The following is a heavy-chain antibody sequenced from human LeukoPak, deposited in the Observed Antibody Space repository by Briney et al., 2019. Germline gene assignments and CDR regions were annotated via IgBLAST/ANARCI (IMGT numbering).Heavy chain of an antibody. Sequence: ETLSLTCAVYGESFSGYYWSWIRQPPGKGLEWIGEINHSGSTNYHPSLKRRVTISVDTSKNQFSLKLSSVTAADTAVYYCATSGGTLGPTNYFAYWGQGTLVTVSS. J-gene: IGHJ4*02. CDR2: INHSGST. D-gene: IGHD3-16*01. CDR1: GESFSGYY. CDR3: ATSGGTLGPTNYFAY. V-gene: IGHV4-34*01.